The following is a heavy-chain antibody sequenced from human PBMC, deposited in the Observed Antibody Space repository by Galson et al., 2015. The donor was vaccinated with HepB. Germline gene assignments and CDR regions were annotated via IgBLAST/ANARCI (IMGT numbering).Heavy chain of an antibody. CDR2: ISSSSSTI. J-gene: IGHJ6*02. CDR3: ARRPRWELTYYYYGMDV. D-gene: IGHD1-26*01. Sequence: SLRLSCAASGFTFSSYSMNWVRQAPGKGLEWVSYISSSSSTIYYADTVKGRFTISRDNAKSSLYLQMNSLRAEDTAVYYCARRPRWELTYYYYGMDVWGQGTTVTVSS. V-gene: IGHV3-48*04. CDR1: GFTFSSYS.